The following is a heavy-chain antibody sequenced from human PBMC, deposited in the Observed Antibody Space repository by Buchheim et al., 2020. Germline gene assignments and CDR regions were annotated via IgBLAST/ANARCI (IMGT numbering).Heavy chain of an antibody. V-gene: IGHV3-30*18. Sequence: QVQLVESGGGVVQPGRSLRLSCEGSGFTFSSYGMHWVRQAPGKGLEWVAVIGKDGSIKYYVDSVRGRFTISRDNSKNMLYLQMNSLRDEDTAVYYCAKEAYDGSGTYDYWGQGTL. CDR2: IGKDGSIK. CDR3: AKEAYDGSGTYDY. J-gene: IGHJ4*02. D-gene: IGHD3-10*01. CDR1: GFTFSSYG.